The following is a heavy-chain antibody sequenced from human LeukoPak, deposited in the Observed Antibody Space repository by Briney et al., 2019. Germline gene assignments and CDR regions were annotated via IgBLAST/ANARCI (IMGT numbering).Heavy chain of an antibody. CDR2: INYSGGT. D-gene: IGHD3-22*01. Sequence: SETLSLTCIVSGGFISSYYWSWIRQPPGKGLEWIGHINYSGGTKYNPSLKSRVTISVDTPKNQFSLKLSSVTAADTAVYYCARYYYDSSGYSHGMDVWGQGTTVTVSS. CDR3: ARYYYDSSGYSHGMDV. CDR1: GGFISSYY. J-gene: IGHJ6*02. V-gene: IGHV4-59*08.